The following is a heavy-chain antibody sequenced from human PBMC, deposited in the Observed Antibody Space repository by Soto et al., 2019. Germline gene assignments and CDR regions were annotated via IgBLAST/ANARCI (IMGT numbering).Heavy chain of an antibody. CDR2: ISYDGSNK. CDR3: ARAGFNYYFDY. Sequence: GSLRLSCAASGFTFSNYAMSWVRQAPGKGLEWVAVISYDGSNKYYADSVKGRLTISRDNSKNTVYLQLNSLRAEDTAVYFCARAGFNYYFDYWGLGTLVTVSS. J-gene: IGHJ4*02. V-gene: IGHV3-30-3*01. CDR1: GFTFSNYA.